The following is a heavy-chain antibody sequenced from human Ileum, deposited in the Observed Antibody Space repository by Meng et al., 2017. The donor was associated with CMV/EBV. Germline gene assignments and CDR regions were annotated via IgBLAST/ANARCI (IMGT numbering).Heavy chain of an antibody. CDR1: GFSPTTSGVG. CDR3: AHGSTRRTQRFDP. V-gene: IGHV2-5*02. J-gene: IGHJ5*02. Sequence: ITFKASAPPLLKPTQTLTLTCPFSGFSPTTSGVGVGWIRQPPGKALEWVALIYWDDDKRYSPSLKSRLIITKDTSKNQVVLTLTNVDPVDTGTYYCAHGSTRRTQRFDPWGQGILVTVSS. D-gene: IGHD2-2*01. CDR2: IYWDDDK.